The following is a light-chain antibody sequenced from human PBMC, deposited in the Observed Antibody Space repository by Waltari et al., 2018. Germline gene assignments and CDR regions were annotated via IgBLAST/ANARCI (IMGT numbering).Light chain of an antibody. CDR3: ASWDDSLSGGI. CDR2: RNN. CDR1: SSNIGSTF. J-gene: IGLJ2*01. Sequence: QSVLTQPPSASGPPGQRVTISCSGSSSNIGSTFVYWYQQFPGTAPKLLIFRNNHRPSGVPDRFSGSKSGSSASLAISGLRSDDEAHYYCASWDDSLSGGIFGGGTEVTVL. V-gene: IGLV1-47*01.